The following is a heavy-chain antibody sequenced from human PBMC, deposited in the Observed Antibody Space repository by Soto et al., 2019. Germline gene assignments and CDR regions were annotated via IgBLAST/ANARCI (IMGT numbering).Heavy chain of an antibody. CDR1: GFTFSDYY. D-gene: IGHD3-3*01. CDR3: AKDLGAITIFGVVIRYYYYYGMDV. V-gene: IGHV3-11*01. Sequence: QVQLVESGGGLVKPGGSLRLSCAASGFTFSDYYMSWIRQAPGKGLEWVSYISSSGSTIYYADSVKGRFTISRDNSKNTLYLQMNSLRAEDTAVYYCAKDLGAITIFGVVIRYYYYYGMDVWGQGTTVTVSS. J-gene: IGHJ6*02. CDR2: ISSSGSTI.